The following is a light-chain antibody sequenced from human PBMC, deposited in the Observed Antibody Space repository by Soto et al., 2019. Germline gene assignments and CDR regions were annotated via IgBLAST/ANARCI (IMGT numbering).Light chain of an antibody. J-gene: IGKJ1*01. Sequence: DTVLTQSPGTLSVSPGERATLSCRASQSVSNNYLAWYQQKPGQAPRLLIYGASNRATGIPDRFSGSGSGTDFTLTISSLQPEDFATYYCQQSYSTPLTFGQGTKVDIK. CDR2: GAS. V-gene: IGKV3-20*01. CDR1: QSVSNNY. CDR3: QQSYSTPLT.